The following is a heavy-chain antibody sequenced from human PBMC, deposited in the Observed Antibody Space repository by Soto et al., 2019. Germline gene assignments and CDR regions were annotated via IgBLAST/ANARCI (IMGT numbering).Heavy chain of an antibody. D-gene: IGHD3-10*01. CDR3: ARHQYGYGLDV. Sequence: QLQLQEPGPGLLKPSETLSLTCTVSGVSLSNSDYYWGWIRQAPGKGLEWIGSIFYNENTYYSPSLKSRLTISRDTSTSQFSLKLSSVTAADTAVYFCARHQYGYGLDVWGQGTTVTVSS. CDR2: IFYNENT. CDR1: GVSLSNSDYY. J-gene: IGHJ6*02. V-gene: IGHV4-39*01.